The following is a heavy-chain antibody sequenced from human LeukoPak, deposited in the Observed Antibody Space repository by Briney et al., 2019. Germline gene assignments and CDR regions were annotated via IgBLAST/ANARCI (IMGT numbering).Heavy chain of an antibody. CDR1: GYSISSGYY. J-gene: IGHJ4*02. Sequence: SETLSLTFTVSGYSISSGYYWGWIRQPPGKGLEWIGSIYHSGSTYYNPSLKSRVTISVDMSKNQFSLKLSSVTAADTAVYYCARDTSGYYGSGIPLDYWGQGTLVTVSS. D-gene: IGHD3-10*01. V-gene: IGHV4-38-2*02. CDR2: IYHSGST. CDR3: ARDTSGYYGSGIPLDY.